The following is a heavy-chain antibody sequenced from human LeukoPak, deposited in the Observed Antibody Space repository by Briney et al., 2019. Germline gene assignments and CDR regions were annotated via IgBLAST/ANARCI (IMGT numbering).Heavy chain of an antibody. D-gene: IGHD6-13*01. Sequence: KPSETLSLTCAVSGYSISSGYYWGWIRQPPGKGLAWIGSIYHSGSTYYNPSLKSRVTISVDTSKNQFSLTLISVTAADTAVYYCAREGRQQLVLVDPWGQGTLVTVSS. J-gene: IGHJ5*02. CDR1: GYSISSGYY. V-gene: IGHV4-38-2*02. CDR2: IYHSGST. CDR3: AREGRQQLVLVDP.